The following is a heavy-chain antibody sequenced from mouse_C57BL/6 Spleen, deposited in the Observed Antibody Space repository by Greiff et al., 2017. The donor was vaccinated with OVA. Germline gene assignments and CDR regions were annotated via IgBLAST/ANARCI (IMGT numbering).Heavy chain of an antibody. J-gene: IGHJ4*01. CDR1: GYAFTNYL. D-gene: IGHD2-4*01. Sequence: QVQLQQSGAELVRPGTSVKVSCKASGYAFTNYLIEWVKQRPGQGLEWIGVINPGSGGTNYNEKFKGKATLTADKSSSTAYMQLSSLTSEDSAVYFCARSGNYDYSYAMDYWGQGTSVTVSS. CDR2: INPGSGGT. V-gene: IGHV1-54*01. CDR3: ARSGNYDYSYAMDY.